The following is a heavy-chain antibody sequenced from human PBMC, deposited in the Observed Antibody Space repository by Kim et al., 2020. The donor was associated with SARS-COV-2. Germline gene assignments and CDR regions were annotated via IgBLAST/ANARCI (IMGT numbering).Heavy chain of an antibody. Sequence: SQTLSLTCAISGDSISSNSATWNWIRQSPSRGLEWLGRTYYRSKWYSYYAVSVKSRITINPDTSKNQFSLQMNSVTPEDTAVYYCARDYYYGSGSHDAFDIWGQGKVVTVSS. CDR2: TYYRSKWYS. CDR1: GDSISSNSAT. CDR3: ARDYYYGSGSHDAFDI. V-gene: IGHV6-1*01. D-gene: IGHD3-10*01. J-gene: IGHJ3*02.